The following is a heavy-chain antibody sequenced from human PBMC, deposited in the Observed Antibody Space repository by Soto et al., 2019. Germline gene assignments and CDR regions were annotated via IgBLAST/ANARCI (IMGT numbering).Heavy chain of an antibody. CDR2: IIPILGIA. CDR1: GGTFSSYT. V-gene: IGHV1-69*02. J-gene: IGHJ5*02. CDR3: ARGSYDFWSGYYRPNWFDP. Sequence: SVKVSCKASGGTFSSYTISWVRQAPGQGLEWMGRIIPILGIANYAQKFQGRVTITADESTSTAYMELSSLRSEDTAVYYCARGSYDFWSGYYRPNWFDPWGQGTLVTVS. D-gene: IGHD3-3*01.